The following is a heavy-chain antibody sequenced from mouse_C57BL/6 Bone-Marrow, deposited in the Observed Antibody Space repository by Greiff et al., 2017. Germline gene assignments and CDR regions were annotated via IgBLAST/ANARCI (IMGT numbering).Heavy chain of an antibody. CDR1: GYTFTSYW. Sequence: QVQLQQPGADLVKPGASVKVSCTASGYTFTSYWMHWVKQRPGQGLEWIGRIHTSDSDTNSNQPFKGKATLTVDKSSNTAYMQLSSLTSEDSAVYYCAVCSWVGFYYFDYWGQGTTLTVSS. CDR2: IHTSDSDT. CDR3: AVCSWVGFYYFDY. D-gene: IGHD1-1*02. V-gene: IGHV1-74*01. J-gene: IGHJ2*01.